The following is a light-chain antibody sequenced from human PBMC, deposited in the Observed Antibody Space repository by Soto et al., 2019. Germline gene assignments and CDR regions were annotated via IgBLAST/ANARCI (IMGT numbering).Light chain of an antibody. Sequence: AIQLTQSPSSLSASVGDRVTITCRASQGISSALAWYQQKPGKAPKLLIYDASSLESGVPSRFSGSGSGTDFTLTISSLRPEDFEFYYCQQFNSYPPVFTFGPGTKVDIK. V-gene: IGKV1-13*02. CDR3: QQFNSYPPVFT. CDR1: QGISSA. CDR2: DAS. J-gene: IGKJ3*01.